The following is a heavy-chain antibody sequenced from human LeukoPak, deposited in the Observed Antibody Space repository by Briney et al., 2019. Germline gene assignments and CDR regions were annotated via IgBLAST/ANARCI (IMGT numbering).Heavy chain of an antibody. V-gene: IGHV4-59*08. CDR3: ARGWYYFDY. J-gene: IGHJ4*02. CDR2: IYDSGST. CDR1: GGSITSYY. Sequence: SETLSLTCTVSGGSITSYYWSWIRQPPGKGLEWIGYIYDSGSTNYNPSLKSRVTISGDTSKNQFSLKLSSVTAADTAVYYCARGWYYFDYWGQGTLVTVFS. D-gene: IGHD6-19*01.